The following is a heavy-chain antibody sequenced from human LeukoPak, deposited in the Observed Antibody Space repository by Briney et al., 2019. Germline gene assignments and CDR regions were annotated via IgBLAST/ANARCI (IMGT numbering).Heavy chain of an antibody. CDR1: GFTFDDYA. CDR2: ISWNSGSI. V-gene: IGHV3-9*01. CDR3: AKGGDYGGDAFDI. J-gene: IGHJ3*02. D-gene: IGHD4/OR15-4a*01. Sequence: GGSLRLSCAASGFTFDDYAMHWVRQAPGKGLEWVSGISWNSGSIGYADSVKGRFTISRDNAKNSLYLQMNSLRAEDTALYYCAKGGDYGGDAFDIWGQGTMVTVSS.